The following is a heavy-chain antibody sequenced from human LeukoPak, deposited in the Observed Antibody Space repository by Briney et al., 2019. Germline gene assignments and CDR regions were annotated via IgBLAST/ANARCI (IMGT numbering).Heavy chain of an antibody. CDR3: ARGRPWSGEASSDY. V-gene: IGHV3-21*01. CDR1: GFTFSSYS. Sequence: GGSLRLSCAASGFTFSSYSMNWVRQAPGKGLEWVSSISSSSSYIYYADSVKGRFTISRDNAKKSLYLQMNSLRAEDTAVYYCARGRPWSGEASSDYWGQGTLVTVSS. J-gene: IGHJ4*02. D-gene: IGHD3-10*01. CDR2: ISSSSSYI.